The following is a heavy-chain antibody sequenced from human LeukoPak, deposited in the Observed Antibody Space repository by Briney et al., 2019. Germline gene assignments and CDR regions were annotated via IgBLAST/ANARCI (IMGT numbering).Heavy chain of an antibody. CDR2: ISYDGSNK. D-gene: IGHD6-13*01. V-gene: IGHV3-30*04. CDR1: GFTFSSYA. CDR3: ARDRSVIAAAGTFGY. Sequence: PGGSLRLSCAASGFTFSSYAMHWVRQAPGKGLEWVAVISYDGSNKYYADSVKGRFTISRDNSKNTLYLQMNSLRAEDTAVYYCARDRSVIAAAGTFGYWGQGTLATVSS. J-gene: IGHJ4*02.